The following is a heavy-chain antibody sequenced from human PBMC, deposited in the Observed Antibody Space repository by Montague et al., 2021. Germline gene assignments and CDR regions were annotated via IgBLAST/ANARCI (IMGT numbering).Heavy chain of an antibody. CDR3: TRGEVAVTGIDY. Sequence: SETLSLTCAVYGGSLSGYIWNWIRQPPGRDLEWIGQISHTGSTSYKPSLKSRVTMSVDTSENHVSLRLSSVTAADTAVYYCTRGEVAVTGIDYWGQGALVTVSS. CDR1: GGSLSGYI. V-gene: IGHV4-34*01. D-gene: IGHD6-19*01. CDR2: ISHTGST. J-gene: IGHJ4*02.